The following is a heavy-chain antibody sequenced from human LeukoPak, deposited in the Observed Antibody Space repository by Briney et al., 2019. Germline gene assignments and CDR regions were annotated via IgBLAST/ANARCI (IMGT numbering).Heavy chain of an antibody. CDR3: ARVVEQWLGFDY. V-gene: IGHV1-69*05. J-gene: IGHJ4*02. D-gene: IGHD6-19*01. Sequence: ASVKVSCKASGGTFSSYTISWVRQAPGQGLEWMGGIIPIFGTANYAQKFQGRVTITTDESTSTAYMELSSLRSEDTAVYYCARVVEQWLGFDYWGQGTLVTVSS. CDR2: IIPIFGTA. CDR1: GGTFSSYT.